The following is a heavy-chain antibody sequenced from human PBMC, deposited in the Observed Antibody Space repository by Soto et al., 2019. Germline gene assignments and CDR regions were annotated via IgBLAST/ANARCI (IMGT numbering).Heavy chain of an antibody. Sequence: VQLVESGGGLVQPGGSLRLSCAASGFTFSSYWMSWVRQAPGKGLEWVANIKQDGSEKYYVDSVKGRFTISRDNAKNSLYLQMNSLRAEDTAVYYCAREVVPAARGLVWFDPWGQGTLVTVSS. CDR2: IKQDGSEK. CDR1: GFTFSSYW. J-gene: IGHJ5*02. V-gene: IGHV3-7*03. CDR3: AREVVPAARGLVWFDP. D-gene: IGHD2-2*01.